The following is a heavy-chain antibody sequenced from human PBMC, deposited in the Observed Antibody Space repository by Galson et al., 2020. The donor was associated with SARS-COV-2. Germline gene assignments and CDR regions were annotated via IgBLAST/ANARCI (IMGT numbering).Heavy chain of an antibody. D-gene: IGHD1-26*01. CDR1: GFTFSSYA. V-gene: IGHV3-30*04. J-gene: IGHJ6*02. CDR2: ISFDGSDT. Sequence: GGSLRLSCAASGFTFSSYAMHWVRQAPGKGLEWVAVISFDGSDTYYADSVKGRFTISKDITKNTLFLQMNSLKSEDTAVYRCARTFGTTTASGTLDVWGQGTTVIVSS. CDR3: ARTFGTTTASGTLDV.